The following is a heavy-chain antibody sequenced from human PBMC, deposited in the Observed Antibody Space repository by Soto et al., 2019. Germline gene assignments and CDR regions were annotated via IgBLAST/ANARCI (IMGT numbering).Heavy chain of an antibody. CDR1: GFXXXXXT. V-gene: IGHV3-48*02. Sequence: EVQLVESGGTXXXXGGXXXLSCAASGFXXXXXTMNXXXXXXGXGLEWISYISSSSRTINYADSVRGRFTVSRDNAKDTLFLQMTSLRHEDTGIYVCARDRPFFGSDSRLVGPVIPYYFDHFGQGTLFTVSS. CDR3: ARDRPFFGSDSRLVGPVIPYYFDH. D-gene: IGHD1-26*01. CDR2: ISSSSRTI. J-gene: IGHJ4*02.